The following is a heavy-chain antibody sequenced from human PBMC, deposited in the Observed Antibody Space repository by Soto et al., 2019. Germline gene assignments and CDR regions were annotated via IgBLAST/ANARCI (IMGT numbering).Heavy chain of an antibody. CDR2: ISYDGSNK. D-gene: IGHD6-19*01. J-gene: IGHJ6*02. Sequence: QVQLVESGGGVVQPGRSLRLSCAASGFTFSSYGMHWVRQAPGKGLEWVAVISYDGSNKYYADSVKGRFTISRDNSKNTLYLQMNSLRAEDTAVYYCAKDLGRGWPNYYYGMDVWGQGTTVTVSS. V-gene: IGHV3-30*18. CDR3: AKDLGRGWPNYYYGMDV. CDR1: GFTFSSYG.